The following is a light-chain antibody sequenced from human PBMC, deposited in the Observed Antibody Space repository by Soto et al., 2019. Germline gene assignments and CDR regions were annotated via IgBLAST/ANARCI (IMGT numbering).Light chain of an antibody. V-gene: IGLV2-8*01. CDR3: SSFAGGGNPVL. CDR1: SSDVGGYNY. Sequence: QSALTQPPSASGSLGQSVTISCTGTSSDVGGYNYVPWHQQHPGKAPKVMIYEVTKRPPGVPDRFSGSKSGNTASLTVSGLQAEDEADYYCSSFAGGGNPVLLGGGTKLTAL. CDR2: EVT. J-gene: IGLJ2*01.